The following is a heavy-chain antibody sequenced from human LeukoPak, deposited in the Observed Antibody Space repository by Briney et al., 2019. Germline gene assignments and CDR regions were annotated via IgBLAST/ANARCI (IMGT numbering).Heavy chain of an antibody. CDR3: ARGSGSYYDSSGYPKYNWFDP. Sequence: ASVKVSCKASGYTFTGYYMHWVRQAPGQGLEWMGIINPSGGSTSYAQKFQGRVTMTRDTSTSTVYMELSSLRSEDTAVYYCARGSGSYYDSSGYPKYNWFDPWGQGTLVTVSS. CDR2: INPSGGST. J-gene: IGHJ5*02. D-gene: IGHD3-22*01. V-gene: IGHV1-46*01. CDR1: GYTFTGYY.